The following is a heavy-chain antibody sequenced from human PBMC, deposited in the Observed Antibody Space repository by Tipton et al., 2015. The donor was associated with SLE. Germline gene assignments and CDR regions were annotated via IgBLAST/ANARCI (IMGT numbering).Heavy chain of an antibody. Sequence: GLVKPSETLSLTCAVSGYSISSGCYWGWIRQPPGKGLEWVANIKQDGSEKYYVDSVKGRFTISRDNAKNSLYLQMNSLRAEDTAVYYCARDRGSGWGRVPYDMGVWGKGTTVTVSS. CDR1: GYSISSGC. V-gene: IGHV3-7*01. CDR3: ARDRGSGWGRVPYDMGV. D-gene: IGHD6-19*01. CDR2: IKQDGSEK. J-gene: IGHJ6*03.